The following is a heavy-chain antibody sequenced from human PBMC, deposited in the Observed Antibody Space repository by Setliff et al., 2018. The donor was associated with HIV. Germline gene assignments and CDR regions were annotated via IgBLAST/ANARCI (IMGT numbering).Heavy chain of an antibody. CDR1: GYEFSTYW. D-gene: IGHD3-10*01. CDR3: ARLFSYGSWSYHADH. CDR2: IDPSDSYI. J-gene: IGHJ4*02. V-gene: IGHV5-10-1*01. Sequence: GESLKISCKVSGYEFSTYWITWVRQMPGKGLEWMGRIDPSDSYINYSPSFQGHVTMSTDESTSTAYLQWGSLRASDSATYYCARLFSYGSWSYHADHWGQGTLVTVSS.